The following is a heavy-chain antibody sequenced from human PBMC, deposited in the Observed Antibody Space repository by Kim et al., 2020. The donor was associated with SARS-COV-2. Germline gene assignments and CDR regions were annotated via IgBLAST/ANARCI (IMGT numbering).Heavy chain of an antibody. CDR1: GFIFSNYA. Sequence: GGSLRLSCAASGFIFSNYAMSWVRQAPGKGLEWVSSIGGGGVSTFYADSVKGRFTISRDNSKNTLYLQMNNLRAEDTAVYYCANRHNPYSREGYWGQGTLVTVSS. J-gene: IGHJ4*02. CDR2: IGGGGVST. V-gene: IGHV3-23*01. CDR3: ANRHNPYSREGY. D-gene: IGHD6-13*01.